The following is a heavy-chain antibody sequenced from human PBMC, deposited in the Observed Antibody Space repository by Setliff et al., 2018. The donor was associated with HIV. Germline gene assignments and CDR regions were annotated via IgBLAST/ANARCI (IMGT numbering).Heavy chain of an antibody. CDR2: IYASGNT. V-gene: IGHV4-61*02. CDR1: GGSISSGSYY. J-gene: IGHJ5*02. D-gene: IGHD6-13*01. CDR3: ARSSSSWSGWFDP. Sequence: SETLSLTCNVSGGSISSGSYYWNWIRQPAGKGLEWSWRIYASGNTNYNPFLKGRVTISIDTSKNQFSLKLSSVTAADTAVYYCARSSSSWSGWFDPWGQGTLVTVSS.